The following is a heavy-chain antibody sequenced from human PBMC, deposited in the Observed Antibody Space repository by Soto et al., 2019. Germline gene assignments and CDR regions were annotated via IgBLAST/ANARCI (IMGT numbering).Heavy chain of an antibody. CDR3: ATSRTTMTTVTTGFDY. D-gene: IGHD4-17*01. Sequence: QLQLQESGPGLVKPSETLSLTCTVSGGSISSSSYYWGWIRQPPGKGLEWIGSIYYSGSTYYNPSLKSRVTISVDTSKNQFSLKLSSVTAADTAVYYCATSRTTMTTVTTGFDYWGQGTLVTVSS. V-gene: IGHV4-39*01. CDR1: GGSISSSSYY. J-gene: IGHJ4*02. CDR2: IYYSGST.